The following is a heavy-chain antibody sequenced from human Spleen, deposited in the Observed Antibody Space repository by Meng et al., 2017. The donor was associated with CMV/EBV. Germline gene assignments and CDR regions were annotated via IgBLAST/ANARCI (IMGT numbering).Heavy chain of an antibody. J-gene: IGHJ6*02. D-gene: IGHD2-21*02. Sequence: GESLKISCAASGFTFSSYWMSWVRQAPGKGLEWVGNIKQDGSEKYYVDSVKGRFTISRDNAKNSLYLQMNSLRAEDTAVYYCARDRLLNVWGQGTTVTVSS. CDR3: ARDRLLNV. CDR2: IKQDGSEK. V-gene: IGHV3-7*01. CDR1: GFTFSSYW.